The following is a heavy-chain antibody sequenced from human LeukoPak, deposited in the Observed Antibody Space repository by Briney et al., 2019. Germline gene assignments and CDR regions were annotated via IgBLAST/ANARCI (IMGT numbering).Heavy chain of an antibody. CDR1: GFTFSSYW. V-gene: IGHV3-74*03. J-gene: IGHJ4*02. Sequence: GGSLRLSCAASGFTFSSYWMHWVRQAPGKGLVWVSRISSDGSSTTYTDSVKGRFTVSRDNAKNTLYLQMNSLRAEDTAVYYCGRVRGGYYTDYWGQGTLVTVSS. D-gene: IGHD3-3*01. CDR2: ISSDGSST. CDR3: GRVRGGYYTDY.